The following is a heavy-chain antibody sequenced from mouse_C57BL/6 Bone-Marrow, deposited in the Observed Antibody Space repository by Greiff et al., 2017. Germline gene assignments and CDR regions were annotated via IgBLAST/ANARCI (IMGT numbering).Heavy chain of an antibody. CDR1: GYTFTSYW. V-gene: IGHV1-52*01. Sequence: QVQLQQPGAELVRPGSSVKLSCKASGYTFTSYWMHWVKQRPIQGLEWIGNIDPSDSETNYNQKFKDKATLTVDKSSSTAYMQLSSLTSEDSAVYYCARGWVLRGYWGQGTTLTVSS. D-gene: IGHD2-3*01. CDR3: ARGWVLRGY. CDR2: IDPSDSET. J-gene: IGHJ2*01.